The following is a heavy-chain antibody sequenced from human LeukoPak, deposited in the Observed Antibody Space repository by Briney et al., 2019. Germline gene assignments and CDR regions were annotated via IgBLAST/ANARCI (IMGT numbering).Heavy chain of an antibody. CDR2: ITGNGDDT. CDR1: GFTFSTYG. CDR3: AKGFDH. Sequence: GGSLRLSCVASGFTFSTYGMAWVRQPLGKGLEWISAITGNGDDTYYADSVKGRFTISRDNSKNTLYLQMNSLGAEDTAVYYCAKGFDHWGQGTLVTVSS. J-gene: IGHJ4*02. V-gene: IGHV3-23*01.